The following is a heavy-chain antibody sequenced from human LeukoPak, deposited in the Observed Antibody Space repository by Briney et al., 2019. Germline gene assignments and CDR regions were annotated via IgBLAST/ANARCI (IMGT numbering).Heavy chain of an antibody. CDR3: ARGRRIAARRNYYYYYMDV. D-gene: IGHD6-6*01. CDR2: MNPNSGNT. V-gene: IGHV1-8*03. CDR1: GYTFTSYD. J-gene: IGHJ6*03. Sequence: GASVKVSCKASGYTFTSYDINWVRQATGQGLEWMGWMNPNSGNTGYAQKFQGRVTITRNTSISTAYMELSSLRSEDTAVYYCARGRRIAARRNYYYYYMDVWGKGTTVTVSS.